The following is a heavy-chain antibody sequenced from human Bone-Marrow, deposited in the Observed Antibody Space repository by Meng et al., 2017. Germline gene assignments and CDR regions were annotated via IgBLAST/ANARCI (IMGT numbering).Heavy chain of an antibody. Sequence: QVQLQESGPGLVKPSGTLSLTCAASGGSISSSNWWSWVRQPPGKGLEWIGEIYHSGSTNYNPSLKSRVTISVDKSKNQFSLKLSSVTAADTAVYYCAKYYYDSSGYYYYYYGMDVWGQGTLVTVSS. J-gene: IGHJ6*02. CDR2: IYHSGST. CDR3: AKYYYDSSGYYYYYYGMDV. V-gene: IGHV4-4*02. D-gene: IGHD3-22*01. CDR1: GGSISSSNW.